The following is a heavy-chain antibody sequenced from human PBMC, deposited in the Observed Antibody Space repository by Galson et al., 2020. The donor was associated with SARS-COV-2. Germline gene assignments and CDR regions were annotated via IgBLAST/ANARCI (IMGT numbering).Heavy chain of an antibody. Sequence: SETLSLTCTVSGGSISSGDYYWSWIRQPPGKGLEWIGYIYYSGSTYYNPSLKSRVTISVDTSKNQFSLKLSSVTAADTAVYYCARADTYVNAAPFDPWGQGTLVTVSS. D-gene: IGHD1-1*01. CDR3: ARADTYVNAAPFDP. CDR1: GGSISSGDYY. J-gene: IGHJ5*02. V-gene: IGHV4-30-4*01. CDR2: IYYSGST.